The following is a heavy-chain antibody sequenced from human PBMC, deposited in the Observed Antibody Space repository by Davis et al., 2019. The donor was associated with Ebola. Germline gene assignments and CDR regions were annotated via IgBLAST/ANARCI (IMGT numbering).Heavy chain of an antibody. V-gene: IGHV3-23*01. CDR3: ARAGDDAFDI. CDR2: ISGSGGST. D-gene: IGHD3-10*01. Sequence: PGGSLRLSCAASGFTFDDYAMHWVRQAPGKGLEWVSAISGSGGSTYYADSVKGRFTISRDNSKNTLYLQMNSLRAEDTAVYYCARAGDDAFDIWGQGTMVTVSS. CDR1: GFTFDDYA. J-gene: IGHJ3*02.